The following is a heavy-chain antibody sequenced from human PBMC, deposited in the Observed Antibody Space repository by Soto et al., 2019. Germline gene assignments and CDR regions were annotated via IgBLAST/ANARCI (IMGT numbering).Heavy chain of an antibody. D-gene: IGHD6-13*01. Sequence: PSETLSLTCTVSGGSISSGDYYWSWIRQPPGKGLGWIGYIYYSGSTYYNPSLKSRVTISVDTSKNQFSLKLSSVTAADTAVYYCAREGGAAVFRMKGGNQFDPWGQGTLVTVSS. CDR2: IYYSGST. J-gene: IGHJ5*02. CDR3: AREGGAAVFRMKGGNQFDP. V-gene: IGHV4-30-4*01. CDR1: GGSISSGDYY.